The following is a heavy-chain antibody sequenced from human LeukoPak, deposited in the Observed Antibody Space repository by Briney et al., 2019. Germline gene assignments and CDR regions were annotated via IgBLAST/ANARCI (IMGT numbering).Heavy chain of an antibody. CDR3: ANVPRSTVSY. D-gene: IGHD1-14*01. J-gene: IGHJ4*02. CDR1: GFSFTTNW. CDR2: LNEDGTVK. V-gene: IGHV3-7*01. Sequence: GGSLRLSCAASGFSFTTNWMHWVRQTPGKRLEWVAELNEDGTVKYYVDSVKGRFTISRDNAKNSLYLQMNRLRAEDTDVYFCANVPRSTVSYWGRGTLVTVSS.